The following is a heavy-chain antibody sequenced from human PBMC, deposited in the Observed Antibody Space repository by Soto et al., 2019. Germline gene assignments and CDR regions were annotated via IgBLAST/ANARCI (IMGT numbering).Heavy chain of an antibody. V-gene: IGHV3-15*01. CDR2: IKSKTDGGTT. CDR3: TTGEKWGRYSSGWYPFDY. J-gene: IGHJ4*02. CDR1: GFTFSNAW. D-gene: IGHD6-19*01. Sequence: ESGGGLVKPGGSLRLSCAASGFTFSNAWMSWFRQAPGKGLEWVGRIKSKTDGGTTDYAAPVKGRFTISRDDSKNTLYLQMNSLKTEDTAVYYCTTGEKWGRYSSGWYPFDYWGQGTLVTVSS.